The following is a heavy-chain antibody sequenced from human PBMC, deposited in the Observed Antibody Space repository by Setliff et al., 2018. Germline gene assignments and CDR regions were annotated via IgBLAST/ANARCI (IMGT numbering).Heavy chain of an antibody. CDR2: ITTYNDNT. CDR1: GYSFTSYG. V-gene: IGHV1-18*01. Sequence: GASVKVSCKTSGYSFTSYGISWVRQAPGQGLEWMGHITTYNDNTKYAQKFQGRITVTTDLSTSTAYLDLRSLRSDDTAVYYCARVTGFFYVDAWGKGTTVTVSS. CDR3: ARVTGFFYVDA. J-gene: IGHJ6*03. D-gene: IGHD3-3*01.